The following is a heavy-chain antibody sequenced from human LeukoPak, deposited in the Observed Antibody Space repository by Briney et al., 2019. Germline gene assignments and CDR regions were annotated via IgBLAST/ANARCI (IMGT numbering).Heavy chain of an antibody. D-gene: IGHD6-6*01. CDR3: ARMYSSSRNFDY. J-gene: IGHJ4*02. Sequence: GGSLRLSCAASGFTVSSSYMSWVRQAPGKGLEWVSVIYSGGSTHYADSVKGRFTISRDNSKNTLYLQMNSLRAEDTAVYYCARMYSSSRNFDYWGQGTLVTVSS. V-gene: IGHV3-53*05. CDR1: GFTVSSSY. CDR2: IYSGGST.